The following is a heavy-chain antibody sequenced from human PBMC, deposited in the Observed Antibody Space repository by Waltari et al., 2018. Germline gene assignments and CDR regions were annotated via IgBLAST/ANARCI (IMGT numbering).Heavy chain of an antibody. V-gene: IGHV4-61*09. Sequence: QVQLQESGPGLVKPSQTLSLTCTVSGGSISSGSYYWSWIRQPAGKGLEWIGYIYTSGSTNYNPSLKSLFTISVDTSKNQFSLKLSSVTAADTAVYYCARGPLGTIDYWGQGTLVTVSS. D-gene: IGHD7-27*01. J-gene: IGHJ4*02. CDR2: IYTSGST. CDR3: ARGPLGTIDY. CDR1: GGSISSGSYY.